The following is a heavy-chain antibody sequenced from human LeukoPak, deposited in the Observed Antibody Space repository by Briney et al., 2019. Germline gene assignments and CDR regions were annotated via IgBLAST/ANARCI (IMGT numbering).Heavy chain of an antibody. CDR2: INTSRST. V-gene: IGHV4-34*01. CDR1: GGSFSGYH. Sequence: SETLSLTCAVYGGSFSGYHWTWVRQSPGKGLEWIGDINTSRSTYYNPSLKRRLTISVDTSKNQFSLKLKSVTAADTAVYYCARGRHDITMIVVVMTSVSYYLDVWGKGTTVTVS. J-gene: IGHJ6*03. CDR3: ARGRHDITMIVVVMTSVSYYLDV. D-gene: IGHD3-22*01.